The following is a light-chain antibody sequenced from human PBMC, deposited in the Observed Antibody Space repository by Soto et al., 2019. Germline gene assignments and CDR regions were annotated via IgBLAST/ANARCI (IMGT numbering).Light chain of an antibody. CDR2: DVT. CDR3: CSHTTSSTYV. J-gene: IGLJ1*01. Sequence: QSVLTQPASVSGSPGQSITISCTGSFSDVGPHDYVSWYQQHPGKAPKLVIYDVTNRPSGVSGRFSGSKSGNTASLTISGLQAEDEADYYCCSHTTSSTYVFGTGTKVTVL. CDR1: FSDVGPHDY. V-gene: IGLV2-14*03.